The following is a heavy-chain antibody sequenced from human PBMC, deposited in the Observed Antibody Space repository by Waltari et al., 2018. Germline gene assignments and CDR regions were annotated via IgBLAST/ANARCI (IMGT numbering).Heavy chain of an antibody. V-gene: IGHV3-7*01. J-gene: IGHJ1*01. Sequence: EVQLVEAGGGLVQPGGSLRRYGETSRVTGRSYGMTWLRQPPGKGLEWVANIKPDASIQNYVDSVKGRFTISRDNSKNSLFLQLDSLRAEDTAVYYCARNQFHLDWGKGALVTVSS. CDR3: ARNQFHLD. CDR2: IKPDASIQ. CDR1: RVTGRSYG.